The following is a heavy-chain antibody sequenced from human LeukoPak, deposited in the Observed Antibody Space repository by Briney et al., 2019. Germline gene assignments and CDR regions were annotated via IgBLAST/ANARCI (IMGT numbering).Heavy chain of an antibody. Sequence: GGSQRLSCAASGFTFSSYGMHWVRQAPGKGLEWVAVIWYDGSNKYYADSVKGRFTISRDNSKNTLYLQMSSLRAEDTAVYYCAKGPTYGSGVTPLSYWGQGTLVTVSS. CDR3: AKGPTYGSGVTPLSY. J-gene: IGHJ4*02. CDR1: GFTFSSYG. CDR2: IWYDGSNK. V-gene: IGHV3-33*06. D-gene: IGHD3-10*01.